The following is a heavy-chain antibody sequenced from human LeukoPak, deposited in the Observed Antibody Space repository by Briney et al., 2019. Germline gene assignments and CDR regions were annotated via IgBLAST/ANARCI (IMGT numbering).Heavy chain of an antibody. V-gene: IGHV3-30-3*01. CDR3: AKPLIVVVVAASTFDY. Sequence: GGSLRLSCAASGFTFSSYAMHWVRQAPGKGLEWVAVISYDGSNKYYADSVKGRFTISRDNSKNTLYLQMNSLRAEDTAVYYCAKPLIVVVVAASTFDYWGREPWSPSPQ. D-gene: IGHD2-15*01. CDR2: ISYDGSNK. CDR1: GFTFSSYA. J-gene: IGHJ4*02.